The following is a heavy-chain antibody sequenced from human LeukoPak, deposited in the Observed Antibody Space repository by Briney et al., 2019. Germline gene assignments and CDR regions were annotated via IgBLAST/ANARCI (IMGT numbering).Heavy chain of an antibody. V-gene: IGHV3-21*01. J-gene: IGHJ4*02. CDR1: GFTFSNYG. CDR3: ARDEEY. CDR2: ISSSGSYI. Sequence: GGSLRLSCAASGFTFSNYGMNWVRQAPGKGLEWVSSISSSGSYIYYADLVKGRFTISRDNAKNSLYLQMNSLRAEDTAVYYCARDEEYWGQGTLVTVSS.